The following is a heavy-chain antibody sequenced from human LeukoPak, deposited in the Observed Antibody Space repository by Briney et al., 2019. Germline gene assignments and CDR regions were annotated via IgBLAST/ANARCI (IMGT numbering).Heavy chain of an antibody. V-gene: IGHV4-59*01. CDR2: IYSSEST. J-gene: IGHJ4*02. D-gene: IGHD6-13*01. CDR3: ASLYSSSWSFEY. Sequence: AAQTLSLAHTLASRSISIYYSSWVRQPPGKTLESLGCIYSSESTKYNPSLERRVKISVETSKDQVSLKVNSETAGDTAVYHCASLYSSSWSFEYWGQGTLVTVSS. CDR1: SRSISIYY.